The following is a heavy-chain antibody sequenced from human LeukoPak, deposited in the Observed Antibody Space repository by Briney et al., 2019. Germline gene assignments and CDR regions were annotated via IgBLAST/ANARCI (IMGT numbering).Heavy chain of an antibody. V-gene: IGHV3-48*03. CDR2: ISGSGNSI. J-gene: IGHJ3*01. Sequence: GGSLRLSCAASGFIFNSYEMNWVRQAPGKGLEWVAFISGSGNSIYYADSMKGRFTISRDNAKNSLYLHMSSLRAEDTAVYYCARPAVIPAAPGVYAFDVWGRGTMVTVSS. CDR3: ARPAVIPAAPGVYAFDV. D-gene: IGHD2-2*01. CDR1: GFIFNSYE.